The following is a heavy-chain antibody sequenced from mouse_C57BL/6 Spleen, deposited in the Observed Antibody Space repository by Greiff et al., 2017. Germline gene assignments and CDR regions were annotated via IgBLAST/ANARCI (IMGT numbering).Heavy chain of an antibody. J-gene: IGHJ1*03. Sequence: EVKLMESGPGLVKPSQSLSLTCSVTGYSITSGYYWYWIRQFPGNKLVWMGFISYDGSNNYNPPLKNRISITRDTSKNQFFLKLNSVTTEDTATYYCARDGTAVVAQWYFDVWGTGTTVTVSS. D-gene: IGHD1-1*01. V-gene: IGHV3-6*01. CDR3: ARDGTAVVAQWYFDV. CDR2: ISYDGSN. CDR1: GYSITSGYY.